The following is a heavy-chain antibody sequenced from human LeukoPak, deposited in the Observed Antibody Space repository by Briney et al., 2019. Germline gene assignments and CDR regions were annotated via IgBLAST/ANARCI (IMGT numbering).Heavy chain of an antibody. D-gene: IGHD2-2*02. Sequence: GGSLRLSCAASGFTFSNAWMSWVRQAPGKGLEWVGRIKSKTDGGTTDYAAPVKGRFTISRDDSKNTLYLQMNSLKTEDTAVYYCTTADYCSSTSCYTQEDYWGQETLVTVSS. CDR3: TTADYCSSTSCYTQEDY. J-gene: IGHJ4*02. V-gene: IGHV3-15*01. CDR2: IKSKTDGGTT. CDR1: GFTFSNAW.